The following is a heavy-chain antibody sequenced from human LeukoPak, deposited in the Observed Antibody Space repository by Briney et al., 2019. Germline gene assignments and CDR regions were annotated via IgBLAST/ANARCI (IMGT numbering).Heavy chain of an antibody. CDR2: ISGSGGST. Sequence: NPGGSLRLSCAASGFTFSSYAMSWVRQAPGKGLEWVSAISGSGGSTYYADSVKGRFTISRDNSKNTLYLQMNSLRAEDTAVYYCAKVNPPIMITFPFGHFDYWGQGTLVTVSS. CDR1: GFTFSSYA. CDR3: AKVNPPIMITFPFGHFDY. V-gene: IGHV3-23*01. J-gene: IGHJ4*02. D-gene: IGHD3-16*01.